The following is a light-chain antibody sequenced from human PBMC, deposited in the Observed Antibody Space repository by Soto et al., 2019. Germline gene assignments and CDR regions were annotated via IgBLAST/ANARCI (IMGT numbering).Light chain of an antibody. CDR1: QTIYNN. CDR3: QHYNAWPLT. V-gene: IGKV3-15*01. CDR2: LAS. J-gene: IGKJ4*01. Sequence: EIVMTQSPATLSVSPGERATLSCRASQTIYNNLAWYQQKPGRAPRLVIYLASTRAAGIPARFSGSGSGTDFTLTISRLQSEDFAVYYCQHYNAWPLTFGGGTKVEIK.